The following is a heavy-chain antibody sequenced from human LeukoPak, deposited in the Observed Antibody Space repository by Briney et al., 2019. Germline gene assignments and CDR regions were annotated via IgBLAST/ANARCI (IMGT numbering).Heavy chain of an antibody. J-gene: IGHJ4*02. D-gene: IGHD1-26*01. CDR2: MKQDGSEK. V-gene: IGHV3-7*01. CDR3: ASHSGSYLYYFDY. Sequence: PGGSLRLSCAASGFTFSSYWMSWVRQAPGKGLEWVASMKQDGSEKDYVDSVKGRFTISRDNAKKSLYLQMNSLRAEDTAVYYCASHSGSYLYYFDYWGQGTLVTVSP. CDR1: GFTFSSYW.